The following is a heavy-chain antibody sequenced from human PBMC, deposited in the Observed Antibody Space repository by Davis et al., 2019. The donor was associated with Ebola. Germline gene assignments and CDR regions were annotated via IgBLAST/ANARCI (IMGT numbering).Heavy chain of an antibody. D-gene: IGHD6-19*01. J-gene: IGHJ4*02. CDR1: GDSVSSNSAA. V-gene: IGHV6-1*01. CDR2: TYYRSKWYN. Sequence: LQTPSLTRAISGDSVSSNSAAWNCIRQSASRGLEWLGRTYYRSKWYNDYAVSVKSRITINPDTSKNQFSLQLNSVTPEDTAVYYCARELPGYSSGWYDYWGQGTLVTVSS. CDR3: ARELPGYSSGWYDY.